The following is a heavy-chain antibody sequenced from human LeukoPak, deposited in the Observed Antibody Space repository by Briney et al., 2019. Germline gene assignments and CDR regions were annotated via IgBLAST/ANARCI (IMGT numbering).Heavy chain of an antibody. CDR2: ISYDGSNK. J-gene: IGHJ4*02. V-gene: IGHV3-30*04. Sequence: GGSLRLSCAASGFTFSSYAMHWVRQAPGKGLEWVAVISYDGSNKYYADSVKGRFTISRDSSKNTLYLQMNSLRAEDTAVYYCARDHRDYFDYWGQGTLVTVSS. CDR1: GFTFSSYA. CDR3: ARDHRDYFDY.